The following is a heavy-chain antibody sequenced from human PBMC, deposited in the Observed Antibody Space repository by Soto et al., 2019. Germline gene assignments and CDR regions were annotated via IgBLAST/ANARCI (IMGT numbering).Heavy chain of an antibody. V-gene: IGHV3-53*01. CDR2: IYSGGDT. Sequence: GGSLRLSCAASGFSVSSDYMSWVRQAPGKGLEWVSLIYSGGDTYYAVSVQGRFTISRDISSNTIYLHMTSLRADDTAIYYCTRAGSDPGNFYISNYYAMDVWGRGTTVTVSS. CDR1: GFSVSSDY. CDR3: TRAGSDPGNFYISNYYAMDV. D-gene: IGHD3-10*01. J-gene: IGHJ6*02.